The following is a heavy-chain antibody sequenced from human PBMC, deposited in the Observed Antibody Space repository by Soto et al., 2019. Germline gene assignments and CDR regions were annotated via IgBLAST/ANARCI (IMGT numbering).Heavy chain of an antibody. CDR2: IIPMYGPA. Sequence: QVPLVQSGAEVKKPGSSVTVSCKASGGTFSSYAIHWVRQAPGQGLEWMGGIIPMYGPAKYAQRFQGRVTLTADESTTTVYMELPSLTSQDTAVYYCARVTSMVRGVIDTWFDPWGHGTLVTVSS. CDR3: ARVTSMVRGVIDTWFDP. J-gene: IGHJ5*02. D-gene: IGHD3-10*01. V-gene: IGHV1-69*01. CDR1: GGTFSSYA.